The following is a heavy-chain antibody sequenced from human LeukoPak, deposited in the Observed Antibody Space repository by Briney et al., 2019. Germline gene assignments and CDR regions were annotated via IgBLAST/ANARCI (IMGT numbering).Heavy chain of an antibody. Sequence: PSQTLSLTCAVSGGSISSGGYSWSWIRQPPGKGLEWIGYIYHSGSTYYNPSFKSRVTISVDRSKNQFSLKLSSVTAADTAVYYCARDFNGVTGYYFDYWGQGTLVTVSS. D-gene: IGHD7-27*01. CDR3: ARDFNGVTGYYFDY. V-gene: IGHV4-30-2*01. CDR2: IYHSGST. CDR1: GGSISSGGYS. J-gene: IGHJ4*02.